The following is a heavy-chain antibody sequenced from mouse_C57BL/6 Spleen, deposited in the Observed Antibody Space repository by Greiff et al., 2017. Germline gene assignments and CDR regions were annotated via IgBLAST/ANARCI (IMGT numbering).Heavy chain of an antibody. Sequence: EVKLVESGAELVRPGASVKLSCTASGFNIKDDYMHWVKQRPEQGLEWIGWIDPENGDTEYASKFQGKATITADTSSNTAYLQLSSLTSEDTAVYYCTTWRLSHSWGQCTTLTVSS. CDR2: IDPENGDT. V-gene: IGHV14-4*01. CDR3: TTWRLSHS. D-gene: IGHD2-3*01. CDR1: GFNIKDDY. J-gene: IGHJ2*01.